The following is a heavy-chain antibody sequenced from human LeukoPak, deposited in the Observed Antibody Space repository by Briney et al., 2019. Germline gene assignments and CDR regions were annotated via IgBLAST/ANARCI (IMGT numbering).Heavy chain of an antibody. Sequence: SETLSLTCTVSGGSLSSSEHYWSWIRQPPGKGLEWIAYIYYSGTAYYNPSLKSRVSISVDTSKNQFSLKLSSVTAADTAVYYCARGDSSSWSFKIWGQGTLVTVSS. CDR3: ARGDSSSWSFKI. CDR1: GGSLSSSEHY. CDR2: IYYSGTA. D-gene: IGHD6-13*01. V-gene: IGHV4-30-4*01. J-gene: IGHJ4*02.